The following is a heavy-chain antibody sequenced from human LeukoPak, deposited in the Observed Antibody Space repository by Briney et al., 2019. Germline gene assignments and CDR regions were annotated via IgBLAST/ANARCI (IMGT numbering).Heavy chain of an antibody. CDR2: ISGSGGST. CDR3: ARDLVRGVTNDAFDI. V-gene: IGHV3-23*01. D-gene: IGHD3-10*01. J-gene: IGHJ3*02. Sequence: GGSLRLSCAASGFTFSSYAMSWVRQAPGKGLEWVSAISGSGGSTYYADSVKGRFTISRDNSKNTLYLQMNSLRAEDTAVYYCARDLVRGVTNDAFDIWGQGTMVTVSS. CDR1: GFTFSSYA.